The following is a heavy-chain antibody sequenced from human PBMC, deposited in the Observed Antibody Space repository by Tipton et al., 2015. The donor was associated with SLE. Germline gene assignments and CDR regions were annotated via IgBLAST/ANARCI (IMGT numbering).Heavy chain of an antibody. D-gene: IGHD6-13*01. CDR1: GFSFNHYG. J-gene: IGHJ5*02. CDR3: AKDGGQQLVT. Sequence: SLRLSCAASGFSFNHYGIHWVRQAPGKGLEWVALIRSDGTNKYYGDSVKGRFTISRDNSKNTMYLQMNSLRAEDTAVYYCAKDGGQQLVTWGQGTLVNVSS. V-gene: IGHV3-30*02. CDR2: IRSDGTNK.